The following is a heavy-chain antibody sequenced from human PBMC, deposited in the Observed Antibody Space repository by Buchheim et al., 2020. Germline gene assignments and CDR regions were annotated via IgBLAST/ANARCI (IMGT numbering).Heavy chain of an antibody. CDR2: ISYDGSNK. V-gene: IGHV3-30*04. D-gene: IGHD3-3*01. Sequence: QVQLVESGGSVVQPGRSLRLSCAASGFTFSSYAMHWVRQAPGKGLEWVAVISYDGSNKYYADSVTGRFTISRDNSKNTLYLQMNSLRAEDTAVYYCARDPKIFGVVLWVSWFDPWGQGTL. J-gene: IGHJ5*02. CDR3: ARDPKIFGVVLWVSWFDP. CDR1: GFTFSSYA.